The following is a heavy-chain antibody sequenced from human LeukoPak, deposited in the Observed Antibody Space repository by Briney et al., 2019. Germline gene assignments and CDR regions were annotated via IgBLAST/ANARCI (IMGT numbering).Heavy chain of an antibody. CDR1: GGTFSSYA. CDR3: ARAGYSSSWFESYFDY. J-gene: IGHJ4*02. CDR2: IIPIFGTA. D-gene: IGHD6-13*01. Sequence: GASVKVSCKASGGTFSSYAISWVRRAPGQGLEWMGGIIPIFGTANYAQKFQGRVTITADGSTSTAYVELSSLRSEDTAVYYCARAGYSSSWFESYFDYWGQGTLVTVSS. V-gene: IGHV1-69*13.